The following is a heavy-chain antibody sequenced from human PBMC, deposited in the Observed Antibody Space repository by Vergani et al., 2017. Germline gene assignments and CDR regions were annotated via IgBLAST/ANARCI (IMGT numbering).Heavy chain of an antibody. J-gene: IGHJ6*03. CDR3: AASRYCSSTSCYRVGYYYYYMDV. Sequence: VQLVESGGGVVQPGRSLRLSCAASGFTFSSYGMHWVRQAPGKGLEWVSYISSSSTIYYADSVKGRFTISRDNAKNLLYLQMNSLRDEDTAVYYCAASRYCSSTSCYRVGYYYYYMDVWGKGTTVTVSS. CDR1: GFTFSSYG. CDR2: ISSSSTI. V-gene: IGHV3-48*02. D-gene: IGHD2-2*02.